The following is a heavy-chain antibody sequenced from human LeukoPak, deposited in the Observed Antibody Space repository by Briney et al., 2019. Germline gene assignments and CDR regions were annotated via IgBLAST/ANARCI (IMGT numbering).Heavy chain of an antibody. CDR3: AKEEGGLYPSTHYFDY. CDR2: ISYDGSNK. Sequence: GGSLRLSCAASGFTFSSYAMHWVRQAPGKGLEWVAVISYDGSNKYYADSVKGRFTISRDNSKNTLYLQMNSLRAEDTAVYYCAKEEGGLYPSTHYFDYWGQGTLVTVSS. J-gene: IGHJ4*02. D-gene: IGHD2-2*02. V-gene: IGHV3-30-3*01. CDR1: GFTFSSYA.